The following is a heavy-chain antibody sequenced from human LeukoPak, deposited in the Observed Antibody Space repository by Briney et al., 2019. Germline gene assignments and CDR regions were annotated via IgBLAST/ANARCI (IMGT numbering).Heavy chain of an antibody. CDR1: GGSISSYY. CDR2: VYYSGST. J-gene: IGHJ4*02. D-gene: IGHD3-10*01. V-gene: IGHV4-59*01. CDR3: ARSELLWFGGVNSGFDY. Sequence: SETLSLTCTVSGGSISSYYWSWIRQPPGKGLEWIGYVYYSGSTNYNPSLKSRVTISVDTSKSQFSLKLSSVTAADTAVYYCARSELLWFGGVNSGFDYWGQGTLVTVSS.